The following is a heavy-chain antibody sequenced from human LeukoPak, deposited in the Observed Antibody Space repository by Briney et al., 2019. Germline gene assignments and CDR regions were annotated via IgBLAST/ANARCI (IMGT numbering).Heavy chain of an antibody. CDR2: IYSGGNT. CDR1: GFTVSSNY. J-gene: IGHJ4*02. V-gene: IGHV3-66*01. D-gene: IGHD6-13*01. CDR3: ARWAAADTDH. Sequence: GGSLRLSCAVSGFTVSSNYMSWVRQAPGKGLEWVSVIYSGGNTYYADSVKGRFTISRDNSKNTLYLQMNSLRAEDTAVYYCARWAAADTDHWGQGTLVTVSS.